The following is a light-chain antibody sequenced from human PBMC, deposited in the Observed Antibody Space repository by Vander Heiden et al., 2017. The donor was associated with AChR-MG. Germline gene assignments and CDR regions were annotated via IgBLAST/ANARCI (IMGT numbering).Light chain of an antibody. V-gene: IGKV3-20*01. CDR1: QSITSGY. CDR2: AAS. J-gene: IGKJ2*01. CDR3: QQYGTSPPYT. Sequence: EIVLTQSLGTLSLSPGERATLSCRASQSITSGYLAWYQQKPGQAPRLLIWAASIRASGIPDRFSGGKSETDFTLTISRLEPEDFAVYYCQQYGTSPPYTFGQGTKLEIK.